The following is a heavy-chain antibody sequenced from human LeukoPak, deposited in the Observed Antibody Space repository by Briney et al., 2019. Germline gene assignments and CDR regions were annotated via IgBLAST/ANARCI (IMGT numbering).Heavy chain of an antibody. CDR3: ARGSYDFWSGIHAFDI. CDR2: ISSSSSYI. Sequence: PGGSLRLSCAASGFTFSSYSMNWVRQAPGKGLEWVSSISSSSSYIYYADSVKGRFTISRDNAKNSLYLQMNSLRAEDTAVYYGARGSYDFWSGIHAFDIWGQGTMVTVSS. D-gene: IGHD3-3*01. J-gene: IGHJ3*02. V-gene: IGHV3-21*01. CDR1: GFTFSSYS.